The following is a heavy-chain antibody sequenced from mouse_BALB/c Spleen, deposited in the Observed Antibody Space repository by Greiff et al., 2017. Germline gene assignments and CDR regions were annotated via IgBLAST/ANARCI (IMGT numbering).Heavy chain of an antibody. V-gene: IGHV1-54*01. Sequence: VKLLESGAELVRPGPSVKLSCTASGSAFTNTFMEWVKQRPGQGLEWIGVINPGSGGTNYNEKFKGKATLTADKSSSTAYMQLSSLTSDDSAVYFCARWGDYDVIAYWGQGTLVTVSA. CDR3: ARWGDYDVIAY. CDR2: INPGSGGT. CDR1: GSAFTNTF. J-gene: IGHJ3*01. D-gene: IGHD2-4*01.